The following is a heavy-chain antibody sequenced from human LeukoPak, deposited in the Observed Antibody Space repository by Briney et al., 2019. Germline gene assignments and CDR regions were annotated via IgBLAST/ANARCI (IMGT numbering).Heavy chain of an antibody. CDR1: GFTFSSYA. J-gene: IGHJ4*02. D-gene: IGHD2-2*01. CDR2: ISYDGSNK. V-gene: IGHV3-30-3*01. CDR3: ARDPWPHSIIPSPYYFDY. Sequence: PGGSLRLSCAASGFTFSSYAMHWVRQAPGKGLEWVAVISYDGSNKYYADSVKGRFTISRDNSKNTLYLQMNSLRAEDTAVYYCARDPWPHSIIPSPYYFDYWGQGTLVTVSS.